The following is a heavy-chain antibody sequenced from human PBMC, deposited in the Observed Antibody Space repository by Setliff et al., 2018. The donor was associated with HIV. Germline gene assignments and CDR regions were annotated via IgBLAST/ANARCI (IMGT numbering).Heavy chain of an antibody. J-gene: IGHJ6*03. CDR1: GGSLSGYY. CDR2: INHRGRT. Sequence: SETLSLTCAVYGGSLSGYYWSWIRQAPGKGLEWIGEINHRGRTRYNPSLKSRVTISVETSKNQFSLRVNSVTAADTAFYYCARGFSGDYLFTGYLDVWGKGTTVTVS. D-gene: IGHD3-22*01. V-gene: IGHV4-34*01. CDR3: ARGFSGDYLFTGYLDV.